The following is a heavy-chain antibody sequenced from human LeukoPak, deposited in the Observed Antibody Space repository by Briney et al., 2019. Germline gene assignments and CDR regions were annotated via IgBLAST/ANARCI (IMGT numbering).Heavy chain of an antibody. Sequence: SETLSLTCTVSGGSISSGGYSWSWIRQHPGKGLEWIGYIYCSGSTYYNPSLKSRVTISVDTSKNQFSLKLSSVTAADTAVYYCARSRGSSGWYAADFDYWGQGTLVTVSS. V-gene: IGHV4-31*03. D-gene: IGHD6-19*01. CDR3: ARSRGSSGWYAADFDY. J-gene: IGHJ4*02. CDR1: GGSISSGGYS. CDR2: IYCSGST.